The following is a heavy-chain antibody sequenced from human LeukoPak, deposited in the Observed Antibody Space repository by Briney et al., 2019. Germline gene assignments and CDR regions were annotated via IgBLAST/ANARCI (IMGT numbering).Heavy chain of an antibody. CDR3: AKYAPPTTVVTRFFDY. CDR2: IGSDGGGI. Sequence: GRSLRLSCAASGFSFSNYAMTWVRQAPGKGLEWVSVIGSDGGGIQYADSVKGRFSISRDNSKNTLYLQMNSLRVEDTAVYYCAKYAPPTTVVTRFFDYWGQGTLVTVSS. J-gene: IGHJ4*02. CDR1: GFSFSNYA. D-gene: IGHD4-23*01. V-gene: IGHV3-23*01.